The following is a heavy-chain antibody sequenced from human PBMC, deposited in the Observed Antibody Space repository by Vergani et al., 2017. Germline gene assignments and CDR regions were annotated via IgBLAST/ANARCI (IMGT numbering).Heavy chain of an antibody. J-gene: IGHJ6*02. CDR2: ISYDGSNK. D-gene: IGHD4-17*01. V-gene: IGHV3-30*18. Sequence: QVQLVESGGGVVQPGRSLRLSCAASGFTFSSYGMHWVRQAPGQGLEWVAVISYDGSNKYYADSVKGRFTISRDNSKNTLYLQMNSLRAEDTAGYYCAKDRARDMTTVTTADYYYGMDVWGQGTTVTVSS. CDR3: AKDRARDMTTVTTADYYYGMDV. CDR1: GFTFSSYG.